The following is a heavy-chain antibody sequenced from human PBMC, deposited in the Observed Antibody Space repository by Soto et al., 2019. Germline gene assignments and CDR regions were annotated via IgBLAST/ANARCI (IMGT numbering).Heavy chain of an antibody. D-gene: IGHD3-10*01. CDR3: ARQSGSGSYYIYYYYGMDV. J-gene: IGHJ6*02. V-gene: IGHV4-39*01. Sequence: QLQLQESGPGLVKPSETLSLTCTVSGGSISSNSYYWGWIRQPPGKGLEWIGSIYYSGSTYYNPSLKSRVTLYVDTSKNQFSLKLRSVTAADTAVYYCARQSGSGSYYIYYYYGMDVWGQGTTVTVSS. CDR1: GGSISSNSYY. CDR2: IYYSGST.